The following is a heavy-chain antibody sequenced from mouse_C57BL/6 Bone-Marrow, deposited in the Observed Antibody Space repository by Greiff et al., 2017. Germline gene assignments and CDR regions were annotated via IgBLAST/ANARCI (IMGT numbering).Heavy chain of an antibody. Sequence: EVQLQESGGDLVKPGGSLKFSCAASGFTFSSYGMSWVRQTPDKRLEWVATISSGGSYTYYPDSVKGRFTISRDNAKNTLYLQMSSLKSEDTAMYYCARRGDDYYAMDYWGQGTSVTVSS. V-gene: IGHV5-6*01. J-gene: IGHJ4*01. CDR1: GFTFSSYG. CDR2: ISSGGSYT. CDR3: ARRGDDYYAMDY.